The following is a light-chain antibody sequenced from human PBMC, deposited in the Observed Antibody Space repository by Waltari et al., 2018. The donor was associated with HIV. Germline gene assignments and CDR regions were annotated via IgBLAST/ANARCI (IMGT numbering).Light chain of an antibody. J-gene: IGLJ2*01. V-gene: IGLV1-40*01. CDR2: DNT. Sequence: QSVLTQPPSVPGAPGQRVTISCTGTSSNIGAGYDVHWYQQFPGSVPRLLIYDNTNRPSGVPDRFSGSKSGTSSSLAISGLQAEDEADYDCQSYDSSLKVIFGGGTKVTVL. CDR3: QSYDSSLKVI. CDR1: SSNIGAGYD.